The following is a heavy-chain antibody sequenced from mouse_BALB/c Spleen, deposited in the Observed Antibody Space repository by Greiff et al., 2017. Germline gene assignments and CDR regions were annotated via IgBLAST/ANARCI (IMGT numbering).Heavy chain of an antibody. CDR1: GFTFSSYG. CDR3: ARDRKDGYGGFAY. CDR2: INSNGGST. V-gene: IGHV5-6-3*01. D-gene: IGHD2-2*01. J-gene: IGHJ3*01. Sequence: EVKLMESGGGLVQPGGSLKLSCAASGFTFSSYGMSWVRQTPDKRLELVATINSNGGSTYYPDSVKGRFTISRDNAKNTLYLQMSSLKSEDTAMYYCARDRKDGYGGFAYWGQGTLVTVSA.